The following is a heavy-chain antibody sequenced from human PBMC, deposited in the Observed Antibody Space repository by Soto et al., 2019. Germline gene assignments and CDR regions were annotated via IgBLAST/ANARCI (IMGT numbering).Heavy chain of an antibody. J-gene: IGHJ4*02. Sequence: QVQLVQSGAEVKKPGASVKVSCKASGYTFSSYGINWVRQAPGQGLEWMGWTRPNNGNTKYAQNLQGRVTMTTDTSTSTAYMELRSLRPDDTAVYYCVRDLDGSGSYYTDYWGQGTLVTVSS. CDR2: TRPNNGNT. V-gene: IGHV1-18*01. CDR1: GYTFSSYG. D-gene: IGHD3-10*01. CDR3: VRDLDGSGSYYTDY.